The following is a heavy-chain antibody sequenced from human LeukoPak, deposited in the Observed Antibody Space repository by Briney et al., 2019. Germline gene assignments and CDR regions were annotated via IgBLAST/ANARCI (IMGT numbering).Heavy chain of an antibody. CDR1: GFTFSSYE. CDR3: ARGISPAISPAPIDY. D-gene: IGHD2-21*02. CDR2: ISSSGSTI. J-gene: IGHJ4*02. V-gene: IGHV3-48*03. Sequence: QPGGSLRLSCAASGFTFSSYEMNWVRQAPGKGLEWVSYISSSGSTIYYADSVKGRFTISRDNAKNSLYLQMNSLRAEDTAVYYCARGISPAISPAPIDYWGQGTLVTVSS.